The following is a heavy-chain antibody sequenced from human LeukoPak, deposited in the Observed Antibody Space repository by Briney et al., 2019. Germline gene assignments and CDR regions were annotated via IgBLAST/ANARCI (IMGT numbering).Heavy chain of an antibody. CDR1: GYTFTSYY. V-gene: IGHV1-46*01. Sequence: ASVKVSCKASGYTFTSYYMHWVRQAPGQGLEWMGIINPSGGSTSYAQKFQGRVTMTRDTSTSTVYMEMSSLRSEDTAVYYCARDRRGNYDFWSLTMDVWGKGTKVTVSS. D-gene: IGHD3-3*01. CDR2: INPSGGST. J-gene: IGHJ6*04. CDR3: ARDRRGNYDFWSLTMDV.